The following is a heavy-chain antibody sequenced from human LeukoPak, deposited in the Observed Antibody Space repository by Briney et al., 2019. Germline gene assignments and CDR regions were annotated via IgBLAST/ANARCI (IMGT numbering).Heavy chain of an antibody. J-gene: IGHJ6*02. D-gene: IGHD2-2*01. CDR2: KNPNSGRT. CDR1: GYTFTSYD. CDR3: ARGPVSTHGMDV. V-gene: IGHV1-8*01. Sequence: ASVKVACKASGYTFTSYDINWVRQATGQGLEWMGWKNPNSGRTGFAQKFQGRLTMTTNTSISTAYMELSSLTPAATAVYYCARGPVSTHGMDVWGQGTTVTVSS.